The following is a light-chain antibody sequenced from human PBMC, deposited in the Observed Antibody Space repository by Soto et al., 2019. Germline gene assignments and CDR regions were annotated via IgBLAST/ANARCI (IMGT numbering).Light chain of an antibody. CDR1: SSDVGGYNY. V-gene: IGLV2-14*01. Sequence: QSALTQPASVSGSPGQSITISCTGTSSDVGGYNYVSWYKQEPGKAPKVIIYDVTYRPSGVSNRFSGSKSGNTASLTISGLQAEDEADYYCSSYSGTINYVLFGGGTQLTVL. CDR3: SSYSGTINYVL. J-gene: IGLJ2*01. CDR2: DVT.